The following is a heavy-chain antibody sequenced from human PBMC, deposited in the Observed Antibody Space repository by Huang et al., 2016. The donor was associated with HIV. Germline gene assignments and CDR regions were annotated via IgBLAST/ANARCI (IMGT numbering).Heavy chain of an antibody. CDR1: GYMFTKSW. Sequence: ELQLVQSGAEVKKPGESLKISCKGSGYMFTKSWIGWVRQMPGKGLEWMGIIEPGDADTSYIPSFHGQVTISADKYITTAYLQWSSLKASDTAIYYCARHDGARPGWVDNWGQGTLVTVSS. CDR3: ARHDGARPGWVDN. V-gene: IGHV5-51*01. D-gene: IGHD4-17*01. CDR2: IEPGDADT. J-gene: IGHJ5*02.